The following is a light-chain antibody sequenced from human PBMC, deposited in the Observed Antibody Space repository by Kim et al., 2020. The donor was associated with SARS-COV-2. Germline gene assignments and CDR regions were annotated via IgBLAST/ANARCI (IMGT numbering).Light chain of an antibody. CDR2: VGTGGIVG. V-gene: IGLV9-49*01. CDR1: SGYRNHK. J-gene: IGLJ3*02. Sequence: QLVLTQSPSASASLGASVTLTCTLSSGYRNHKVDWYQQRPGKGPRFVMRVGTGGIVGSKGDGIPDRFSVLGSGLNRYLSIKNIQEEDESDYHCGADHGSGSNFAHGVFGGGTQLTVL. CDR3: GADHGSGSNFAHGV.